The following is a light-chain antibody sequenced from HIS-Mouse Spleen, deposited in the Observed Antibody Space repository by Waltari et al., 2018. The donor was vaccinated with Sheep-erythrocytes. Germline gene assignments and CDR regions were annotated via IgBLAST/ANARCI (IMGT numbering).Light chain of an antibody. V-gene: IGLV2-23*01. CDR2: EGS. Sequence: QSALTQPASVSGSPGQSITISCTGTSSHVGSYNLVSWYQQHPGKAPKLMIYEGSKRPSGVSNRFSGSKSGNTASLTISGLQAEDEADYYCCSYAGSNNWVFGGGTKLTVL. CDR3: CSYAGSNNWV. J-gene: IGLJ3*02. CDR1: SSHVGSYNL.